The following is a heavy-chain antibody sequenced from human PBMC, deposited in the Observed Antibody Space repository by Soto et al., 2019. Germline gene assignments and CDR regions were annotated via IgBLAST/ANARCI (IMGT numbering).Heavy chain of an antibody. Sequence: QVQLVQSGAEVRKPGASVKVSCKASGYSFTDYYIHWVRQAPGQGLEWLGWINPNTGVTHFAQKFQGWVTMTRDTSISTAYMELNRLTSDDTAVYHCVRSPGDFRYGLDVWGQGTTVTVSS. CDR2: INPNTGVT. V-gene: IGHV1-2*04. CDR1: GYSFTDYY. D-gene: IGHD2-21*02. J-gene: IGHJ6*02. CDR3: VRSPGDFRYGLDV.